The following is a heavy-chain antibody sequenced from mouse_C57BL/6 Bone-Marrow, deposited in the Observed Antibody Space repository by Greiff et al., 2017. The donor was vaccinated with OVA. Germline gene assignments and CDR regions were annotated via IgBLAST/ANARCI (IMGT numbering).Heavy chain of an antibody. V-gene: IGHV7-1*01. Sequence: EVKLMESGGGLVQSGRSLRLSCATSGFTFSDFYMEWVRQAPGNGLEWIAASRNKANDYTTEYSASVKGRFIVSRDTSQSILYLQMNALRAEDTAIYYCARDADYGLDYWGQGTTLTVSS. CDR1: GFTFSDFY. J-gene: IGHJ2*01. CDR3: ARDADYGLDY. CDR2: SRNKANDYTT. D-gene: IGHD1-1*01.